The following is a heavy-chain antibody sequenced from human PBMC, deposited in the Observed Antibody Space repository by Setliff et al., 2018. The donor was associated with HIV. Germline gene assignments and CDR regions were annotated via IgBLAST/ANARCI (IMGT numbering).Heavy chain of an antibody. CDR2: IYTSGST. CDR3: ARGVGATRVPREYYLDY. CDR1: GGSISSYY. D-gene: IGHD1-26*01. J-gene: IGHJ4*01. Sequence: SETLSLTCTVSGGSISSYYWSWIRQPPGKGLEWIGYIYTSGSTNYNPSLKSRVTISVDTSKNQFSLKLSSVTAADTAVYYCARGVGATRVPREYYLDYWGHGTLVTVSS. V-gene: IGHV4-4*09.